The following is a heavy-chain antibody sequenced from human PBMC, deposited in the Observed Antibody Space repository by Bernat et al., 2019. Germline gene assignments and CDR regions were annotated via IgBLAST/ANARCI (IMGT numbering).Heavy chain of an antibody. CDR3: ARTYGDYVSYYYGLDV. CDR2: VYYSGST. D-gene: IGHD4-17*01. V-gene: IGHV4-59*01. CDR1: GASISSYF. Sequence: QVQLQESGPGLVKPSETLSLTCTVSGASISSYFWSWIRQPPGKGLEWIGYVYYSGSTNCNPSIKSRVTMSVDTSKNQFSLKLSSVTAADSAVYYCARTYGDYVSYYYGLDVWGQGTTVTVSS. J-gene: IGHJ6*02.